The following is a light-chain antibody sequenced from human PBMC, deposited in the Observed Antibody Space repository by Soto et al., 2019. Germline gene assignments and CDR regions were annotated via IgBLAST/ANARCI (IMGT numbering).Light chain of an antibody. V-gene: IGLV1-47*01. CDR2: RSN. CDR1: SSNIGTNY. J-gene: IGLJ1*01. Sequence: QSVLTQPPSVSGTPGQRVTITCSGSSSNIGTNYVYWYQHLPGTAPKLLIYRSNQRPSGVPDRFSGSKSGTSASLAISGLRSEDEADYYCSAWDDSLSGPLYVFGTGTKLTVL. CDR3: SAWDDSLSGPLYV.